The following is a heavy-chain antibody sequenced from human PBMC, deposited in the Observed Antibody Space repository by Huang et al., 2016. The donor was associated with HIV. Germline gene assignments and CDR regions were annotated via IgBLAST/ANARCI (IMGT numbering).Heavy chain of an antibody. V-gene: IGHV1-18*01. CDR3: ARINADYWTTYYKGEFDY. Sequence: QVQLVQSGPEVQKPGASVKVSCKTSGYDFTTYGIIWVRQAPGQGLEWMGWISGDSGNTNYAQNLQGRVTLTTDTSATTAYMELRSLRSDDTAVYYCARINADYWTTYYKGEFDYWGQGTLVTVSS. J-gene: IGHJ4*02. CDR2: ISGDSGNT. CDR1: GYDFTTYG. D-gene: IGHD3-3*01.